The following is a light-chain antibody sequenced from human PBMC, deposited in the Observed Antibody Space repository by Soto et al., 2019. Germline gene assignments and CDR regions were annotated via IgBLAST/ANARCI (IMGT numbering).Light chain of an antibody. J-gene: IGKJ1*01. V-gene: IGKV1-5*03. Sequence: DIQLTQSHSTLFASVGERLTLTRLASQSISSWLAWYLQKPGKAPKLLINKASSLESGVPSRFSGSGSGTEFTLTISSLQPDDFATYYCQQYNSYLWTFGQGTKVDI. CDR3: QQYNSYLWT. CDR1: QSISSW. CDR2: KAS.